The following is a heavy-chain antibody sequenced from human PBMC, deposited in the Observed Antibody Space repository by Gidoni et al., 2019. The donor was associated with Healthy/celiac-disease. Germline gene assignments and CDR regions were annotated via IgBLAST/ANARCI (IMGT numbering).Heavy chain of an antibody. D-gene: IGHD6-19*01. CDR2: ISWDGGST. V-gene: IGHV3-43D*03. J-gene: IGHJ4*02. Sequence: EVPLVESGGVVVPPGGFLRLSCAASGFPFDDYAIHWVRQAPGKGLEWVSLISWDGGSTYYADSVKGRFTISRDNSKNSLYLQMNSLRAEDTALYYCAKDWVFGLYSSGWYGFDYWGQGTLVTVSS. CDR3: AKDWVFGLYSSGWYGFDY. CDR1: GFPFDDYA.